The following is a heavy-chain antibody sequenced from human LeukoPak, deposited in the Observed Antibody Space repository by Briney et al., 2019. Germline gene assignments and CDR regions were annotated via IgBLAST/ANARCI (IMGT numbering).Heavy chain of an antibody. Sequence: SETLSLTCTVSGGSISSGGYYWSWIRQHPGKGLEWIGYIYYSGSTYYNPSLKSRVTISVDTSKNQFSLKLSSVTAADTAVYYCAGTYYYDSSGYPNAFDIWGQGTMVTVSS. J-gene: IGHJ3*02. D-gene: IGHD3-22*01. V-gene: IGHV4-31*03. CDR3: AGTYYYDSSGYPNAFDI. CDR2: IYYSGST. CDR1: GGSISSGGYY.